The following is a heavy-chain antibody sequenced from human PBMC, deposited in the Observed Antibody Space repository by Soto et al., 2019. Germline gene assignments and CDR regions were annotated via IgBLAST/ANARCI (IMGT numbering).Heavy chain of an antibody. V-gene: IGHV1-69*13. J-gene: IGHJ4*02. CDR2: IIPIFGTA. Sequence: SVKVSCKASGGTFSSYAISWVRQAPRQGLEWMGGIIPIFGTANYAQKFQGRVTITADESTSTAYMELSSLRSEDTAVYYCASSPYYYDSSGYYYGGIYWGQGTLVTVSS. CDR1: GGTFSSYA. D-gene: IGHD3-22*01. CDR3: ASSPYYYDSSGYYYGGIY.